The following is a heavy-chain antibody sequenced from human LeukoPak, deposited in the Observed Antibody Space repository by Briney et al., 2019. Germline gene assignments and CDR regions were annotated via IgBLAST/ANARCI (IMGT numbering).Heavy chain of an antibody. V-gene: IGHV4-30-4*01. J-gene: IGHJ3*02. CDR1: GVSISSGDYY. Sequence: SQTLSLTCTVSGVSISSGDYYWSWIRQPPGKGLEWIGYFYFSESTFYNPSLRSRVTISGDTSKNQLSLKLNSVTAADTAVYYCARVVDAFDIWGQGTMVTVSS. CDR3: ARVVDAFDI. CDR2: FYFSEST.